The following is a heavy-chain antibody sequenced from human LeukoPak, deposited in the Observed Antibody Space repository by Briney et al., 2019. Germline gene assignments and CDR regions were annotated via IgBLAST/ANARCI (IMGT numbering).Heavy chain of an antibody. CDR2: INSDGSST. CDR1: GFSFSNYW. Sequence: SGGSLRLSCAASGFSFSNYWMHWVRRAPGKGLVWVSRINSDGSSTTYADSVKGRFTISRDNAKNTLYLQMNSLRAEDTAVYYCARDGVEFYNWFDPWGQGTLVTVSS. V-gene: IGHV3-74*01. CDR3: ARDGVEFYNWFDP. J-gene: IGHJ5*02. D-gene: IGHD2-21*01.